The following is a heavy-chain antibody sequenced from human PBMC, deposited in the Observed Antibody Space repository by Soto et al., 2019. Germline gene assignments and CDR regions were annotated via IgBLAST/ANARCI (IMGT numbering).Heavy chain of an antibody. V-gene: IGHV5-51*01. CDR1: GYSFTSYW. Sequence: GESLKISCKGSGYSFTSYWIGWVRQMPGKGLEWMGIIYPGDSDTRYSPSFQGQVTISADKSISTAYLQWSSLKASDTAMYYCARLREYCTNGVCDTLDYWGQGTLVTVSS. J-gene: IGHJ4*02. CDR2: IYPGDSDT. D-gene: IGHD2-8*01. CDR3: ARLREYCTNGVCDTLDY.